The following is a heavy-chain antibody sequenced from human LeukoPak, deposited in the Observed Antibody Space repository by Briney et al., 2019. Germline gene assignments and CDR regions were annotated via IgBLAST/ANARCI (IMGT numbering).Heavy chain of an antibody. CDR1: GFTFSSFA. CDR2: ISSSSSYI. V-gene: IGHV3-21*01. CDR3: ARAASGY. J-gene: IGHJ4*02. Sequence: PGGSLRLSCAASGFTFSSFAMHWVRQAPDKGLEWVSSISSSSSYIYYADSVKGRFTISRDNAKNSLYLQMNSLRAEDTAVYYCARAASGYWGQGTLVTVSS.